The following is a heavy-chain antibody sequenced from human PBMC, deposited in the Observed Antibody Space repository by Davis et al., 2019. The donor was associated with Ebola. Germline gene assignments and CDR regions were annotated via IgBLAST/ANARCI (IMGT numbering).Heavy chain of an antibody. CDR3: ARDLGMVYYYYMDV. D-gene: IGHD7-27*01. CDR2: ISYDGSNK. J-gene: IGHJ6*03. CDR1: GFTFSSYA. V-gene: IGHV3-30-3*01. Sequence: GESLKISCAASGFTFSSYAMHWVRQAPGKGLEWVAVISYDGSNKYYADSVKGRFTISRDNSKNTLYLQMNSLRAEDTAVYYCARDLGMVYYYYMDVWGKGTTVTVSS.